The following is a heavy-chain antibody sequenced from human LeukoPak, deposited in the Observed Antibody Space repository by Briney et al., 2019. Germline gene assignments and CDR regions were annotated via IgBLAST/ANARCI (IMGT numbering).Heavy chain of an antibody. D-gene: IGHD1-1*01. CDR3: ARDPGSGANVRNP. Sequence: SVKVSCKASGGTFSSYAISWVRQAPGQGLEWMGGIIPIFGTANYAQKFQGRVTITADESTCTAYMELSSLRSEDTAVYYCARDPGSGANVRNPWGQGTLVTVSS. CDR2: IIPIFGTA. J-gene: IGHJ5*02. CDR1: GGTFSSYA. V-gene: IGHV1-69*13.